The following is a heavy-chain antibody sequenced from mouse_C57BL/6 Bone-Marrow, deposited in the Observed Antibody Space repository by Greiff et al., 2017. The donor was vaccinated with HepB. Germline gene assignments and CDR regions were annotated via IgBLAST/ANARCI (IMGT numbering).Heavy chain of an antibody. V-gene: IGHV14-4*01. J-gene: IGHJ1*03. D-gene: IGHD1-1*01. CDR1: GFNIKDDY. CDR3: TTENYGSSYSHWYFDV. CDR2: IDPENGDT. Sequence: EVKLQESGAELVRPGASVKLSCTASGFNIKDDYMHWVKQRPEQGLEWIGWIDPENGDTEYASKFQGKATITADTSSNTAYLQLSSLTSEDTAVYYCTTENYGSSYSHWYFDVWGTGTTVTVSS.